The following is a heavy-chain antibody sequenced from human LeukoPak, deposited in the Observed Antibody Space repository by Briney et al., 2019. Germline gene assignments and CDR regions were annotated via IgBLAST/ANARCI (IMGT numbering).Heavy chain of an antibody. D-gene: IGHD6-19*01. Sequence: SETLSLTCTVSGGSINSDSYYWSWIRQPAGKGLEWIGRIYTSGSTNYNPSLKSRVTMSVDTSKNQFSLKLSSVTAADTAVYYCAREAHSSGCHDYWGQGTLVTVSS. V-gene: IGHV4-61*02. CDR2: IYTSGST. J-gene: IGHJ4*02. CDR3: AREAHSSGCHDY. CDR1: GGSINSDSYY.